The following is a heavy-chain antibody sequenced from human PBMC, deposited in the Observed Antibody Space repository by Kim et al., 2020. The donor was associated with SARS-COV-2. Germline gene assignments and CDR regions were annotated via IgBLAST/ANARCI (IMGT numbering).Heavy chain of an antibody. CDR3: ARAKYSSSWGDYFDY. J-gene: IGHJ4*02. D-gene: IGHD6-13*01. CDR1: GGSFSGYY. V-gene: IGHV4-34*01. CDR2: INHSGST. Sequence: SETLSLTCAVYGGSFSGYYWSWIRQPPGKGLEWIGEINHSGSTNYNPSLKSRVTISVDTSKNQFSLKLSSVTAADTAVYYCARAKYSSSWGDYFDYWVQG.